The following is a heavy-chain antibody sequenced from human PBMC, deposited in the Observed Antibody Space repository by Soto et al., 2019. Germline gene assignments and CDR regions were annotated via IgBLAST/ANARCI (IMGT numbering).Heavy chain of an antibody. J-gene: IGHJ4*02. CDR2: VNPSSGST. CDR3: AREVERGYSYGYLEY. V-gene: IGHV1-46*01. Sequence: QVQLVQSGAEVKKPGASVKVSCKASGYTFTSYYMHWVRQAPGQGLEWMGIVNPSSGSTSYAQKFQGRVTMTRDTSPSTVYMELSSLRSEDTAVYYCAREVERGYSYGYLEYWGQGTLVTVSS. D-gene: IGHD5-18*01. CDR1: GYTFTSYY.